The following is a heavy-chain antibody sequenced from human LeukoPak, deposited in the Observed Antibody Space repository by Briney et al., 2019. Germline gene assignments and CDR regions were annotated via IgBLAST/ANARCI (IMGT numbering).Heavy chain of an antibody. Sequence: PPETLSLTCTVSGGSISSSSYYWGWIRQPPGKGLEWIGSIYYSGSTYYNPSLKSRVTISVDTSKNQFSLKLSSVTAADTAVYYCARLSGGGDCSSTSCYSVNWFDPWGQGTLVTVSS. CDR3: ARLSGGGDCSSTSCYSVNWFDP. CDR1: GGSISSSSYY. CDR2: IYYSGST. D-gene: IGHD2-2*01. V-gene: IGHV4-39*01. J-gene: IGHJ5*02.